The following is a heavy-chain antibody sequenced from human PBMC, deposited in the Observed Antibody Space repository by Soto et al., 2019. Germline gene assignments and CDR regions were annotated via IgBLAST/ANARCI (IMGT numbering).Heavy chain of an antibody. V-gene: IGHV1-2*02. J-gene: IGHJ4*02. CDR1: GYTFTHYY. CDR2: IDSDNGRT. CDR3: ARSQDHAFDY. Sequence: GASVKVSCKASGYTFTHYYIHWVRQAPGQGLEWMGWIDSDNGRTTYAQTFQGRVTMTTDPSITTVYMVLSRLTSDDTAIYYCARSQDHAFDYWGQGTLVTVSS.